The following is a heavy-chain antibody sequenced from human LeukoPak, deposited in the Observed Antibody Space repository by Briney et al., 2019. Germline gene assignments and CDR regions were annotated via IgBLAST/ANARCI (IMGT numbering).Heavy chain of an antibody. CDR3: ARGPGGYDYSNPNWFDP. D-gene: IGHD4-11*01. Sequence: SETLSLTCTVSGGPIRSYYWSWIRQPPGKGLEWIGHSYYSGCTNYNPSRKSRVTISVDTSKNQSSLKLSSVTAADTAVYYCARGPGGYDYSNPNWFDPWGQGTLVTVSS. V-gene: IGHV4-59*01. CDR1: GGPIRSYY. CDR2: SYYSGCT. J-gene: IGHJ5*02.